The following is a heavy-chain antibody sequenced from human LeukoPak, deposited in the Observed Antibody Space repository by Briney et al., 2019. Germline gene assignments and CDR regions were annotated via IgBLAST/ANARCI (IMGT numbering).Heavy chain of an antibody. CDR1: GFTFSSYA. V-gene: IGHV3-23*01. J-gene: IGHJ4*02. D-gene: IGHD3-22*01. Sequence: GGSLRLSCAASGFTFSSYAMSWVRQAPGKGLEWVSAISGSGGSAYYADSVKGRFTISRDNSKNTLYLQMKSPRAADTAVYYCARRRPGYYYDSSGSSAPDFDYWGQGTLVTVPS. CDR3: ARRRPGYYYDSSGSSAPDFDY. CDR2: ISGSGGSA.